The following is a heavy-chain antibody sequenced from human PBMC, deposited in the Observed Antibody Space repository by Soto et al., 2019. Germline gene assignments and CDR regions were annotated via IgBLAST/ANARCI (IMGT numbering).Heavy chain of an antibody. CDR3: ARSFTIYDAFDI. CDR2: IYYSWST. Sequence: SETLSLTCTVSVGSISSSSYYWGWIRQPPGKGLEWIGSIYYSWSTYYNPSLKSRVTISVDTSKNQFSLKLSSVTAADTAVYYCARSFTIYDAFDIWGQGTMLTVSS. D-gene: IGHD3-10*01. V-gene: IGHV4-39*01. CDR1: VGSISSSSYY. J-gene: IGHJ3*02.